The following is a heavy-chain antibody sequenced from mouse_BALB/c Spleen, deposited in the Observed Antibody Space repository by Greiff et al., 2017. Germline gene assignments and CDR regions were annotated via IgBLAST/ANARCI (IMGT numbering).Heavy chain of an antibody. CDR3: ARHYDVYAMDY. D-gene: IGHD2-3*01. J-gene: IGHJ4*01. CDR2: IYPGDGDT. Sequence: VQGVESGPELVKPGASVKISCKASGYAFSSSWMNWVKQRPGQGLEWIGRIYPGDGDTNYNGKFKGKATLTADKSSSTAYMQLSSLTSVDSAVYFCARHYDVYAMDYWGQGTSVTVSS. CDR1: GYAFSSSW. V-gene: IGHV1-82*01.